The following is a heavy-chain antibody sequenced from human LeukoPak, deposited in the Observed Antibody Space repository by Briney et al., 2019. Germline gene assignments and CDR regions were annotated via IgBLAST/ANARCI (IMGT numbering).Heavy chain of an antibody. Sequence: SETLSLTCTVSGRSISSYYWSWIRQPAGKGLEWIGLIYTSGSTNYNPSLKSRVTMSVDTSKNQFSLKLSSVTAADTAVYYCARDEHYYDSSGYSKPLDYWGQGTLVTVSS. CDR3: ARDEHYYDSSGYSKPLDY. CDR1: GRSISSYY. V-gene: IGHV4-4*07. D-gene: IGHD3-22*01. J-gene: IGHJ4*02. CDR2: IYTSGST.